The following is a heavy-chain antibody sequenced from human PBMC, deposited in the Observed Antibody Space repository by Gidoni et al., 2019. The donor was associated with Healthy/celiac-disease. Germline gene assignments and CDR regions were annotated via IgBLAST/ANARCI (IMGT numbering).Heavy chain of an antibody. Sequence: QVQLVESGGGVVQPGRSLRLSCAASGFTFSSYGMPWVRQAPGKGLEWVAVISYDGSNKYYADSVKGRFTISRDNSKNTLYLQMNSLRAEDTAVYYCAKDEIVPAAIWGQGTLVTVSS. V-gene: IGHV3-30*18. CDR1: GFTFSSYG. J-gene: IGHJ4*02. CDR2: ISYDGSNK. D-gene: IGHD2-2*02. CDR3: AKDEIVPAAI.